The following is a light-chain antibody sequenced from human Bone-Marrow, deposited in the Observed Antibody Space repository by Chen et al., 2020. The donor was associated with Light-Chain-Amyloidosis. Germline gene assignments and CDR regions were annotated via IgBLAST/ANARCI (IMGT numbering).Light chain of an antibody. CDR2: DAS. CDR1: QSVSSY. J-gene: IGKJ3*01. Sequence: EIVLTQSRDTLSLSTGERATLSCRASQSVSSYLAWYQQKPGQAPRLLIYDASNRATGIPARFSGSGSGTDFTLTISSLEPEDFAVYYCQQRSNWPPITFGPGTKVDIK. CDR3: QQRSNWPPIT. V-gene: IGKV3-11*01.